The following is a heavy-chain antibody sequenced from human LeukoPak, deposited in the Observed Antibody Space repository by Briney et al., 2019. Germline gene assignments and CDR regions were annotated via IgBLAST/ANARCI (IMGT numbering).Heavy chain of an antibody. CDR2: ISYDGSNE. CDR1: GFTFSSYV. CDR3: AELGITMIGGV. Sequence: GGSLRLSCAASGFTFSSYVMHWVRQVPGKGLECVAIISYDGSNEYYADSVKGRFTISRDNAKNSLYLQMNSLRAEDTAVYYCAELGITMIGGVWGKGTTVTISS. D-gene: IGHD3-10*02. J-gene: IGHJ6*04. V-gene: IGHV3-30*04.